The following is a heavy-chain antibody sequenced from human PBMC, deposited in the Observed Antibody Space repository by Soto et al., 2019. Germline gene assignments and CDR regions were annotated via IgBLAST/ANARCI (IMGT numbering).Heavy chain of an antibody. Sequence: EVQLVESGGGLVQPGGSLRLSCAASGFTFSDHYMDWVRQAPGKGLEWVGRTRNKANSYTTEYAASVKGRFTISRDDSKNSLYLQMNSLKTEDTAVYYCATNYYDSSGYYHDYWGQGTLVTVSS. V-gene: IGHV3-72*01. CDR1: GFTFSDHY. CDR2: TRNKANSYTT. J-gene: IGHJ4*02. CDR3: ATNYYDSSGYYHDY. D-gene: IGHD3-22*01.